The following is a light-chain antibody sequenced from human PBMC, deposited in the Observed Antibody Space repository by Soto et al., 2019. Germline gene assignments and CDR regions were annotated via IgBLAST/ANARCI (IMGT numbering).Light chain of an antibody. J-gene: IGLJ2*01. CDR1: SSNIGNNY. Sequence: QSALTQPPSVSAAPGQKVTISCSGSSSNIGNNYVSWYQQLPGTAPKFLIYDNNKRPSGIPDRFSGSKSGTSATLGITGLQTGDEADYYCGTWDSSLSALVFGGGTKLTVL. CDR2: DNN. CDR3: GTWDSSLSALV. V-gene: IGLV1-51*01.